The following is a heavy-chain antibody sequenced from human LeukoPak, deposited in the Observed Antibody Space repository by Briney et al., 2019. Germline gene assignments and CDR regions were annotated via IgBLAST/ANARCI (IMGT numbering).Heavy chain of an antibody. CDR3: AKRDNNDYYTGLHVFDI. V-gene: IGHV3-23*01. CDR2: ISGSGDRT. CDR1: GFTFSSYA. J-gene: IGHJ3*02. D-gene: IGHD3-22*01. Sequence: PGGSLRLSCAASGFTFSSYAMTWVRQAPGKGPEWVSGISGSGDRTYYTDSVKGRFTISRDNSKNTLDLQMNSLRAEDTAAYYCAKRDNNDYYTGLHVFDIWGQGTMVTVS.